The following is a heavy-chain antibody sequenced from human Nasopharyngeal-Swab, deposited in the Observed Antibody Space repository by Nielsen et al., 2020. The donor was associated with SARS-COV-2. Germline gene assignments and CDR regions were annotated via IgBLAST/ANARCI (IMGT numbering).Heavy chain of an antibody. CDR2: IYYSGST. CDR1: GGSISSSRYY. CDR3: ARGATGLWFREPYFDY. Sequence: SETLSLTCTVSGGSISSSRYYWGWILQPPGKGLEWIGSIYYSGSTYYNPSLKSRVTISVDTSKNQFSLKLSSVTAADTAMYYCARGATGLWFREPYFDYWGQGTLVTVSS. D-gene: IGHD3-10*01. J-gene: IGHJ4*02. V-gene: IGHV4-39*01.